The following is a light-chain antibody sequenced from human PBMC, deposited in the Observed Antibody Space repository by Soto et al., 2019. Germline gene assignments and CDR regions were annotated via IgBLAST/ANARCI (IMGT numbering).Light chain of an antibody. J-gene: IGKJ5*01. CDR3: QQYNDWPPIT. CDR1: QSVRNN. CDR2: YAS. V-gene: IGKV3-15*01. Sequence: EIMMTQSPATLSVSPGESATLSCRASQSVRNNLAWYQHKPGQAPRLLIYYASTRATGIPARFSGSGSGTECTLNISRLHSEDFALYYCQQYNDWPPITFGQGTRLEIK.